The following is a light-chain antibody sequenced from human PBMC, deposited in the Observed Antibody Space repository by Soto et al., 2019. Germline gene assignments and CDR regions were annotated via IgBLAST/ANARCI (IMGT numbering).Light chain of an antibody. CDR3: QQYNNWPRT. V-gene: IGKV3-15*01. CDR1: QSISSK. Sequence: EIVMTQSPATLSVSPGERATLSCRASQSISSKLAWYQQKGGQAPRLLIYDASTRATGIPARFSGSGSGTEFTLTITSLQSEDFAVYYCQQYNNWPRTFGQGPKVEIK. CDR2: DAS. J-gene: IGKJ1*01.